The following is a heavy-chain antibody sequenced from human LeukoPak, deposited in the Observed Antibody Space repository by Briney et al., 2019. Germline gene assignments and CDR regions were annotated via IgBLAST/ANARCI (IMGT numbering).Heavy chain of an antibody. CDR3: ARAKTGLSSSLTKGTNWFDP. CDR1: GGSISSYY. J-gene: IGHJ5*02. V-gene: IGHV4-59*12. Sequence: SETLSLTCTVSGGSISSYYWSWIRQPPGKGLEWIGYIYYSGSTNYNPSLKSRVTISVDTSKNQFSLKLSSVTAADTAVYYCARAKTGLSSSLTKGTNWFDPWGQGTLVTVSS. CDR2: IYYSGST. D-gene: IGHD6-13*01.